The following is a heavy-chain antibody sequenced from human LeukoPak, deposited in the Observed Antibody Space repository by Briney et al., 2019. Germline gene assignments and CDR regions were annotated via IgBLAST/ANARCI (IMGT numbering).Heavy chain of an antibody. V-gene: IGHV3-23*01. J-gene: IGHJ6*03. CDR1: GFTFSSYA. Sequence: PGGSLRLSCAASGFTFSSYAMSWVRQAQGKGLEWVSAISGSGGSTYYADSVKGRFTISRDNSKNTLYLQMNSLRAEDTAVYYCAKDSVDTAMVPTNYYYYYYMDVWDKGTTVTVSS. CDR3: AKDSVDTAMVPTNYYYYYYMDV. CDR2: ISGSGGST. D-gene: IGHD5-18*01.